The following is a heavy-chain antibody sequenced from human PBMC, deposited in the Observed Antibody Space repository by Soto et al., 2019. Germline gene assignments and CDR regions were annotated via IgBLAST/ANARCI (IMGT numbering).Heavy chain of an antibody. CDR2: INPTGGST. CDR3: ARSYSSSSPFDY. D-gene: IGHD6-6*01. V-gene: IGHV1-46*01. CDR1: GYTFTSYY. J-gene: IGHJ4*02. Sequence: ASVKVSCKASGYTFTSYYIHWVRQAPGQGLEWMGIINPTGGSTNYAQRFQGRVTMTRDTSTSAVYMDLSSLKSEDTAVYYCARSYSSSSPFDYWGQGTLVTVSS.